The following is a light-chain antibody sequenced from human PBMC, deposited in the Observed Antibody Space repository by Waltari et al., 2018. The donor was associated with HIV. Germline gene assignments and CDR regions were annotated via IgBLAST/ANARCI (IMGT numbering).Light chain of an antibody. Sequence: SSELTQPPSMSVSPGQTASITRSGDKLGYNYVSRYQQRQGQSPVMVIYQDSERPSGVPERFSGSNSGNTATLTISGTQPLDEADYYCQVWDNNTAVFGGGTKLTVL. CDR2: QDS. J-gene: IGLJ2*01. CDR1: KLGYNY. V-gene: IGLV3-1*01. CDR3: QVWDNNTAV.